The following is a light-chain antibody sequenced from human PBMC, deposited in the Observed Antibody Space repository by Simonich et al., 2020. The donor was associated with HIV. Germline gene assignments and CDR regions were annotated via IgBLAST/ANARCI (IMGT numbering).Light chain of an antibody. V-gene: IGKV3D-20*01. CDR2: DAS. CDR3: QQYGRSLTWT. Sequence: EIVMTQSPATLSVSPGERATLSCRASQSVSSNLAWYQQKPGLAPRLLIYDASSRATGIPDRFSGSGSGTDFTLTISRLEPEDFAVYYCQQYGRSLTWTFGQGTKVEIK. CDR1: QSVSSN. J-gene: IGKJ1*01.